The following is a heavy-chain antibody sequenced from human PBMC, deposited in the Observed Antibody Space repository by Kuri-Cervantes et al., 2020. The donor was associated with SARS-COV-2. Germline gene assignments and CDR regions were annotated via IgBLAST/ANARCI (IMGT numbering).Heavy chain of an antibody. Sequence: SLKISCAASGFTFDDYAMHWVRQAPGKGLEWVSGISWNSGSIGYADSVKGRFTISRDNAKNSLYLQMNSLRAEDAAVYYCAKGGRLGYCSSTSCPTDMDVWGKGTTVTVSS. CDR1: GFTFDDYA. CDR2: ISWNSGSI. D-gene: IGHD2-2*01. J-gene: IGHJ6*03. CDR3: AKGGRLGYCSSTSCPTDMDV. V-gene: IGHV3-9*01.